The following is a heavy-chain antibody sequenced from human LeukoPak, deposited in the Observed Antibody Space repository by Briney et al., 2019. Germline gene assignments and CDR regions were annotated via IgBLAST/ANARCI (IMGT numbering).Heavy chain of an antibody. CDR1: GFTFSSYG. J-gene: IGHJ4*02. Sequence: PGGSLRLSCAASGFTFSSYGMHWVRQAPGKGLEWMAVISYDGSNKYYADSVKGRFTISRDNSKNTLYLQMDSLRAEDTAVYYCAKDSGRFGELVFDYWGQGTLVTVSS. V-gene: IGHV3-30*18. D-gene: IGHD3-10*01. CDR3: AKDSGRFGELVFDY. CDR2: ISYDGSNK.